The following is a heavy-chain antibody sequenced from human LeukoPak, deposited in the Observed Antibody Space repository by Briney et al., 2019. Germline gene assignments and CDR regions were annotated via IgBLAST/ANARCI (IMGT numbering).Heavy chain of an antibody. CDR2: IYYSGST. V-gene: IGHV4-39*01. Sequence: PSETLSLTCTVPGGSISSSSYYWGWIRQPPGKGLEWIGSIYYSGSTYYNPSLKSRVTISVDTSKNQFSLKLSSVTAADTAVYYCARHDYGDYVWGNWFDPWGQGTLVTVSS. CDR1: GGSISSSSYY. D-gene: IGHD4-17*01. J-gene: IGHJ5*02. CDR3: ARHDYGDYVWGNWFDP.